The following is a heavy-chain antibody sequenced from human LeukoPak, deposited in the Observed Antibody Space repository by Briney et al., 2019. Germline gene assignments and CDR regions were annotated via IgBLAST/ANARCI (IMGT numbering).Heavy chain of an antibody. D-gene: IGHD3-10*01. J-gene: IGHJ4*02. V-gene: IGHV4-59*01. CDR2: IYNSVNT. CDR3: AISATYYYGSGNERPEHQLDY. Sequence: SETLSLTCSVSGGSISGYYWSWIRQPPGKGLEWIGYIYNSVNTNYNPSLKSRLIMSLDTSKNQISLKLSSVTAADTAVYYCAISATYYYGSGNERPEHQLDYWGQGTLVTVSS. CDR1: GGSISGYY.